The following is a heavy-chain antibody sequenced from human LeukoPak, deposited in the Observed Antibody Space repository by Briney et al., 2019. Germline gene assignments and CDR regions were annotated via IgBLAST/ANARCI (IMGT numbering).Heavy chain of an antibody. D-gene: IGHD4-17*01. CDR3: ARDLVTVTKGFDI. J-gene: IGHJ3*02. V-gene: IGHV4-59*11. Sequence: SETLSLTCAVSDDSISSHYWTWIRQPPGKGLEWIGYISYIGSTNYNPSLKSRVTISIDTSKNQFSLKLSSVTAADTAVYYCARDLVTVTKGFDIWGQGTMVSVSS. CDR2: ISYIGST. CDR1: DDSISSHY.